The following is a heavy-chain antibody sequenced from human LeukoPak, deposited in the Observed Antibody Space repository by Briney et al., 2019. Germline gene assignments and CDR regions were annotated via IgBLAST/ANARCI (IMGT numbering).Heavy chain of an antibody. D-gene: IGHD6-19*01. J-gene: IGHJ5*02. CDR3: ARDSTSGWYSFWFDP. CDR1: GFTVSSNY. Sequence: PGGSLRLSCAASGFTVSSNYMSWVRQAPGKGLEWMAVISYDGSNKYYADSVKGRFTISRDNSKNTLYLQMNSLRAEDTAVYYCARDSTSGWYSFWFDPWGQGTLVTVSS. V-gene: IGHV3-30*03. CDR2: ISYDGSNK.